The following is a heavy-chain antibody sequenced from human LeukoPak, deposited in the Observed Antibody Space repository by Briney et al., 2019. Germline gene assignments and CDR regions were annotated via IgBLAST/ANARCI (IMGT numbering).Heavy chain of an antibody. Sequence: PSETLSLTCTVSGGSISSYYWSWIRQRPGKGLEWIGYIYYSGSTNYNPSLKSRVTISVDTSKNQFSLKLSSVTAADTAVYYCARSGIAVAGPFDYWGQGTLVTVSS. D-gene: IGHD6-19*01. CDR2: IYYSGST. V-gene: IGHV4-59*01. CDR1: GGSISSYY. J-gene: IGHJ4*02. CDR3: ARSGIAVAGPFDY.